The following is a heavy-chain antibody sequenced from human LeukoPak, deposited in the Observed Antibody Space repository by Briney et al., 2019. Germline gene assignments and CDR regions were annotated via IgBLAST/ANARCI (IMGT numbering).Heavy chain of an antibody. CDR2: ISWNSGSI. CDR1: GFTFDDYA. CDR3: AKGDSSDPFHY. J-gene: IGHJ4*02. Sequence: GRSLRLSCAASGFTFDDYAMHWVRQAPGKGLEWVSGISWNSGSIGYADSVKGRFTISRDNAKNSLYLQMNSLRAEDTAVYYCAKGDSSDPFHYWGQGTLVTVSS. V-gene: IGHV3-9*01. D-gene: IGHD2-21*01.